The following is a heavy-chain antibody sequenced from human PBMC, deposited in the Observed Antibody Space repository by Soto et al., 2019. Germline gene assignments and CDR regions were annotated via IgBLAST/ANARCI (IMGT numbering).Heavy chain of an antibody. V-gene: IGHV3-7*01. CDR1: GFTFSSYW. CDR2: IKQDRTEK. Sequence: GGSLRLSCAASGFTFSSYWMSWVRQAPGKGLEWVANIKQDRTEKYYVDSVMGRFTVSRDNAKNSLYLEMNSLRAEDTAVYYCAREGGAAAGPFDYWGQGTLVTVSS. CDR3: AREGGAAAGPFDY. D-gene: IGHD6-13*01. J-gene: IGHJ4*02.